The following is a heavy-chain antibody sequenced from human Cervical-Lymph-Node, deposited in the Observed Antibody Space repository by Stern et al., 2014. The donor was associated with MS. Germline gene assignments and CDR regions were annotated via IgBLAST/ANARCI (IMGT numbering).Heavy chain of an antibody. Sequence: ESGPVLVKPTETLMLTCTVSGFSLSNARMGVSWIRQPPGKALEWLAHNFSNGEKSYSPSLKSRTTISKDTSKSQVVLTMTNMDPVDTATYFCARILYDGAYRGDYWGQGTLVTVSS. CDR3: ARILYDGAYRGDY. V-gene: IGHV2-26*01. CDR2: NFSNGEK. J-gene: IGHJ4*02. CDR1: GFSLSNARMG. D-gene: IGHD3-10*01.